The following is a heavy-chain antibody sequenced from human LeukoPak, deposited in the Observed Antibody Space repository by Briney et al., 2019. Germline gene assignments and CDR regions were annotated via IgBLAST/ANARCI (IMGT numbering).Heavy chain of an antibody. Sequence: GGSLRLSCAASGFTFSNYWMHWVRQAPGKGLIWVSRINSDGSTTTYADSVKGRFTISRDNAKNTLYLQMDSLTTEDTAMYFCARRPVAAEYFQHWGQGTLVTVSS. V-gene: IGHV3-74*01. CDR1: GFTFSNYW. CDR3: ARRPVAAEYFQH. J-gene: IGHJ1*01. CDR2: INSDGSTT. D-gene: IGHD6-25*01.